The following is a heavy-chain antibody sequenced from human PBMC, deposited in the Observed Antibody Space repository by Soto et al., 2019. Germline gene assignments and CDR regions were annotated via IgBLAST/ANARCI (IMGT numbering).Heavy chain of an antibody. V-gene: IGHV1-69*13. J-gene: IGHJ6*02. CDR1: GGTFSSYA. Sequence: SVKVSCKASGGTFSSYAISWVRQAPGQGLEWMGGIIPIFGTANYAQKFQGRVTITADESTSTAYMELSSLRSEDTAVYYCASTYYGSGSYRGRGYYYGMDVWGQGTTVTVSS. D-gene: IGHD3-10*01. CDR2: IIPIFGTA. CDR3: ASTYYGSGSYRGRGYYYGMDV.